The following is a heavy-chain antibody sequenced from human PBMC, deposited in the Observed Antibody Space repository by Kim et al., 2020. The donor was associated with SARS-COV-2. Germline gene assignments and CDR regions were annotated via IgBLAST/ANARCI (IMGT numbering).Heavy chain of an antibody. CDR3: ARDDMAGNIVY. J-gene: IGHJ4*02. D-gene: IGHD3-10*01. CDR2: INHDGSVK. CDR1: GFTFSTYY. Sequence: GGSLRLSCAASGFTFSTYYMGWARQAPGKGLEWLANINHDGSVKAYVGSVKGRFTISRDNAKNSLFLQMNSLRAEDTAVYVCARDDMAGNIVYWGQGTLVTVSS. V-gene: IGHV3-7*03.